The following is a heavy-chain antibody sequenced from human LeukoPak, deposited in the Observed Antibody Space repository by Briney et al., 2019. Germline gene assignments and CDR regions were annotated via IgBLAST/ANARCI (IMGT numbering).Heavy chain of an antibody. CDR1: GHSISSGYY. Sequence: IPSETLSLTCTVSGHSISSGYYWGWIRQPPGKGLEWIGSIYHSGRIYYNPSLKSRVTISVDTSKNQFSLKLSSVTAADTAVYYCARDGGGGLRFLEWFPGFDPWGQGTLVTVSS. V-gene: IGHV4-38-2*02. CDR2: IYHSGRI. D-gene: IGHD3-3*01. CDR3: ARDGGGGLRFLEWFPGFDP. J-gene: IGHJ5*02.